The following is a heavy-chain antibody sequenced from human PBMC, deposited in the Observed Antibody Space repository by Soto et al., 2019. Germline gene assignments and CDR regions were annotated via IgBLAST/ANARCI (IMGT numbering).Heavy chain of an antibody. Sequence: QVQLQELGPGLVKPSETLSLTCTVSGGSVTDYYWSWIRQPAGKGLEWIGRIYSSGSTNYNPSLRSRVSMSVDTSKNQFSLIVTSVTAADSAVYYCAREGGIVAKIPFDYWGQGTLVTVSS. CDR1: GGSVTDYY. V-gene: IGHV4-4*07. CDR3: AREGGIVAKIPFDY. D-gene: IGHD5-12*01. J-gene: IGHJ4*02. CDR2: IYSSGST.